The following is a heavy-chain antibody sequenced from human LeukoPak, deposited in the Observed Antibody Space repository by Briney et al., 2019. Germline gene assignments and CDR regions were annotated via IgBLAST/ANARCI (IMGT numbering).Heavy chain of an antibody. CDR1: GYRFSKYW. CDR3: ARQDAAFGY. J-gene: IGHJ4*02. CDR2: IYPGDLDT. D-gene: IGHD6-25*01. V-gene: IGHV5-51*01. Sequence: GESLKISCKGSGYRFSKYWIGWVRQMPGKGLEWMGIIYPGDLDTRYSPSFQGQVTISADTSITTAYLQWSSLKAPDTAMYYCARQDAAFGYWGQGTLVTVSS.